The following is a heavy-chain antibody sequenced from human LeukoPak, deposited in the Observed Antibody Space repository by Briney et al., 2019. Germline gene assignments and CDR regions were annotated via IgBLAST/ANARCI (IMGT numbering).Heavy chain of an antibody. CDR3: ARPYSNSWYGLFDY. J-gene: IGHJ4*02. CDR2: IYYSGST. V-gene: IGHV4-39*07. Sequence: SETLSLTCTVSGGSISSSTYYWGWIRQPPGKGLEWIGSIYYSGSTYYNPSLKSRVTISVDTSKNQFSLKLSSVTAADTAVYYCARPYSNSWYGLFDYWGQGTLVTVSS. D-gene: IGHD6-13*01. CDR1: GGSISSSTYY.